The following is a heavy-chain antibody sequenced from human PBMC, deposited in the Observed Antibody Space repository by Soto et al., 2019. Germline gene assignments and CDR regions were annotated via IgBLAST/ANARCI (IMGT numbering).Heavy chain of an antibody. CDR3: ATWNILTGYYRGRWFDP. D-gene: IGHD3-9*01. V-gene: IGHV1-24*01. Sequence: ASVKVSCKVSGYTLTELSMHWVRQAPGKGLERMGGFDPEDGETIYAQKFQGRVTMTEDTSTDTAYMELSSLRSEDTAVYYCATWNILTGYYRGRWFDPWGQGTLVTVSS. CDR2: FDPEDGET. J-gene: IGHJ5*02. CDR1: GYTLTELS.